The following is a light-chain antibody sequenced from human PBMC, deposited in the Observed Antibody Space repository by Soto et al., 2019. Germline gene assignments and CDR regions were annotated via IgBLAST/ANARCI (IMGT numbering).Light chain of an antibody. CDR1: QSLLYSSDKRNY. V-gene: IGKV4-1*01. J-gene: IGKJ1*01. CDR2: WAS. CDR3: QQYYSLWT. Sequence: DIVMTQSPDSLAVSLGERATINCKSSQSLLYSSDKRNYLAWYQQKPGQPPKLLIYWASTRESGVPDRFSGSGSGTDFSLTISSLQAEDVAVYYCQQYYSLWTFGQGTKVEIK.